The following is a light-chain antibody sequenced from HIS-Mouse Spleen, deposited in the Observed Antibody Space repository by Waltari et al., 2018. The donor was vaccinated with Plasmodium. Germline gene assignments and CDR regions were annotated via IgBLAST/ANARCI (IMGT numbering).Light chain of an antibody. J-gene: IGLJ3*02. CDR3: YSTDSSGNHSV. V-gene: IGLV3-10*01. CDR1: ALPNKY. Sequence: SYELTQPPSVSVSPGQTARITCSGDALPNKYAYWYQQKSGQATVLGIYEHSKRPSGIHERFAGSSSGTMATLTISGAQWEDEADYYCYSTDSSGNHSVFGGGTRLTAL. CDR2: EHS.